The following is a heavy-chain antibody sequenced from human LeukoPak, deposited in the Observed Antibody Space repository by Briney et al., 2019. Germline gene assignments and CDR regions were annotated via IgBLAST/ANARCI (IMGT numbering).Heavy chain of an antibody. CDR1: GGSISSHY. V-gene: IGHV4-4*08. J-gene: IGHJ4*02. CDR3: ARRGLYEGYGTYYFDY. D-gene: IGHD1-7*01. CDR2: VENYGRT. Sequence: SETLSLTCTVSGGSISSHYWSWIRQPPGKGLEWIGYVENYGRTECIPSLQSRVTISVDTSNQFSLKLNSVTASDTAVYYCARRGLYEGYGTYYFDYWGQGTLVTVSS.